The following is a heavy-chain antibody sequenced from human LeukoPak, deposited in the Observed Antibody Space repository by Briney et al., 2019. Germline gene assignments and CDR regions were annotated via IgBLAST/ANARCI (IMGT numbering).Heavy chain of an antibody. J-gene: IGHJ6*02. V-gene: IGHV4-59*08. D-gene: IGHD3-3*01. CDR2: IYYSGST. CDR3: ARHQSSYYDFWSGSPGTYYGMDV. CDR1: GGSISSYY. Sequence: SETLSLTCTVSGGSISSYYWSWIRQPPGKGLEWIGYIYYSGSTNYNPSLKSRVTISVDTSKNQFSLKLSPVTAADTAVYYCARHQSSYYDFWSGSPGTYYGMDVWGQGTTVTVSS.